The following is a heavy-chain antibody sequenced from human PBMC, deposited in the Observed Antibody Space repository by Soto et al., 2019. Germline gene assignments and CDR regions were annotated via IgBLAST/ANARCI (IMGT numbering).Heavy chain of an antibody. V-gene: IGHV4-39*01. Sequence: SETLSLTCTVSGGSIGSSSYYWGWIRQPPGKGLEWIGSIYDRGSTYSNPSLKSRLTTSLDTSKNQFSLKLTSVTAADTAVYYCARHGYTSGRTHFDYWGQGTLVT. CDR2: IYDRGST. CDR3: ARHGYTSGRTHFDY. J-gene: IGHJ4*02. D-gene: IGHD6-19*01. CDR1: GGSIGSSSYY.